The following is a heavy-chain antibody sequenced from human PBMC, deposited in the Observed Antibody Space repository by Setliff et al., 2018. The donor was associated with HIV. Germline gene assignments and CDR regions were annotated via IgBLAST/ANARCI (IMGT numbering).Heavy chain of an antibody. D-gene: IGHD1-1*01. Sequence: GGSLRLSCAVSGVTFSNYAMNWVRQAPGKGLEWVSGISGSGGHTYYAESVKGRFTISRDKSKNTLYLQMNSLRAEDTAVYYCTQSQHLQYQMSAFEIWGQGTKVTVSS. J-gene: IGHJ3*02. V-gene: IGHV3-23*01. CDR3: TQSQHLQYQMSAFEI. CDR2: ISGSGGHT. CDR1: GVTFSNYA.